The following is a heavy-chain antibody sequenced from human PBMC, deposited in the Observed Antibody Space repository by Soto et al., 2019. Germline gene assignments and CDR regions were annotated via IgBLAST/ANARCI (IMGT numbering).Heavy chain of an antibody. CDR2: ISYSGTT. Sequence: QVLLQESGPGLVKPSETLSLTCSVSGGSIRSYYWSWIRQPPGKRLEWIGYISYSGTTNYNPSLTRRLTISIHTTKNQFSLKLGSVTADDTAVYYCATGFNYYGAGTLKLDFWGQGTLVAVSS. J-gene: IGHJ4*02. D-gene: IGHD3-10*01. CDR1: GGSIRSYY. CDR3: ATGFNYYGAGTLKLDF. V-gene: IGHV4-59*01.